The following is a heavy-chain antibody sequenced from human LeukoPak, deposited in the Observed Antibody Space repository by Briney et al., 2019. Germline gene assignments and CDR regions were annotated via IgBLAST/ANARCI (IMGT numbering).Heavy chain of an antibody. J-gene: IGHJ4*02. V-gene: IGHV3-74*01. CDR1: GFTFSSYW. Sequence: PGGSLRLSCAASGFTFSSYWMHWVRQAPGKELVWVSRINSDGSSTIYADAVKGRYTISRDNAKNTLYLQMNSLRAEDTAVYYCVRGYGGNTFDYWGQGTLATVSS. CDR2: INSDGSST. CDR3: VRGYGGNTFDY. D-gene: IGHD4/OR15-4a*01.